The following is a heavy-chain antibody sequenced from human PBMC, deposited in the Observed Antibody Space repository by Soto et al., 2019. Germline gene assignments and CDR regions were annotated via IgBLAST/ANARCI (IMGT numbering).Heavy chain of an antibody. J-gene: IGHJ4*02. CDR1: GFTFSSYA. CDR2: ISYDGSNK. CDR3: ARDRAARPRYYFDY. D-gene: IGHD6-6*01. Sequence: ESGGGVVQPGRSLRLSCAASGFTFSSYAMHWVRQAPGKGLEWVAVISYDGSNKYYADSVKGRFTISRDNSKNTLYLQMNSLRAEDTAVYYCARDRAARPRYYFDYWGQGTLVTVSS. V-gene: IGHV3-30-3*01.